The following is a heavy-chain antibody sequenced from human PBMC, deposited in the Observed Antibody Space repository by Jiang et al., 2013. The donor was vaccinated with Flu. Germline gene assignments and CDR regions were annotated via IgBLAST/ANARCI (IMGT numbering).Heavy chain of an antibody. J-gene: IGHJ2*01. Sequence: KPTQTLTLTCTFSGFSFSTSEVGVGWIRQPPRKALEWLALIYWDDDKRYSASLKSRLTITKDTSKNQVVLTMTNMDPVDTATYYCAHRRRYCSSASCSPQHWYFDLWGLAPWSPSPQ. V-gene: IGHV2-5*02. CDR3: AHRRRYCSSASCSPQHWYFDL. CDR1: GFSFSTSEVG. CDR2: IYWDDDK. D-gene: IGHD2-2*01.